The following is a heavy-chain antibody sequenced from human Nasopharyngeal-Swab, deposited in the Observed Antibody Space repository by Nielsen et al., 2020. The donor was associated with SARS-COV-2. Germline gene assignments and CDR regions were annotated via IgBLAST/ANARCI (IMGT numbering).Heavy chain of an antibody. V-gene: IGHV3-21*01. Sequence: GGSLRLSCAASGFTFSSYSMNWVRQAPGKGLEWVSSISSSSSYIYYADSVKGRFTISRDNAKNSLYLQMNSLRAEDTAVYHCARDYYDILTGYYNGRFGWFDPWGQGTLVTVSS. CDR3: ARDYYDILTGYYNGRFGWFDP. CDR1: GFTFSSYS. J-gene: IGHJ5*02. D-gene: IGHD3-9*01. CDR2: ISSSSSYI.